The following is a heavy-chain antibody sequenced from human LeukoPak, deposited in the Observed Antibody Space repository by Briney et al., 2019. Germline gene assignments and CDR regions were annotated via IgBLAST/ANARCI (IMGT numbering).Heavy chain of an antibody. V-gene: IGHV3-66*01. CDR3: ARLGGAYFDY. D-gene: IGHD2-15*01. Sequence: ETLSLTCTVSGSISSSNFYWGWVRQAPGKGLEWVSIIYAGGNTYYTDSVKGRFTISRDKSKNTLYLQMNSLRAEDTAVYYCARLGGAYFDYWGQGTLVTVSS. CDR2: IYAGGNT. CDR1: GSISSSNFY. J-gene: IGHJ4*02.